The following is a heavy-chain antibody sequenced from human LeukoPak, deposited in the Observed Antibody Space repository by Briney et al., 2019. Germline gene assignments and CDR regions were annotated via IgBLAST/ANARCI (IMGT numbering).Heavy chain of an antibody. D-gene: IGHD6-13*01. CDR2: ISSSGSTI. CDR1: GFTFSDYY. CDR3: ARIKKIAAVSEFSAFDI. J-gene: IGHJ3*02. V-gene: IGHV3-11*01. Sequence: PGGSLRLSCAASGFTFSDYYMSWIRQAPGKGLEWVSYISSSGSTIYYADSVKGRFTISRDNAKNSLYLQMNSLRAEDTAVYYCARIKKIAAVSEFSAFDIWGQGTMVTVSS.